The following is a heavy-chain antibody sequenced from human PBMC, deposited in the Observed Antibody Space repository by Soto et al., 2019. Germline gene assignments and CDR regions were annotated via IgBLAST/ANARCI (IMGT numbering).Heavy chain of an antibody. Sequence: VQLVESGGGVVQPGRSLRLSCAASGFTFSTYGMHWVRQAPGKGLEWVAVISYDGSNDYYGDSVKGRFTVSRDNSKNTLYLQLDSLRPEDTAVYYCANGFHSYDNSGYETNYWGQGTLVTVSS. V-gene: IGHV3-30*18. CDR3: ANGFHSYDNSGYETNY. CDR2: ISYDGSND. D-gene: IGHD3-22*01. CDR1: GFTFSTYG. J-gene: IGHJ4*02.